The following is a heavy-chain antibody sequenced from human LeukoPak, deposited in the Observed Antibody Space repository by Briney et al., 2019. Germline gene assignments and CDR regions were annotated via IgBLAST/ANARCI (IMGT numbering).Heavy chain of an antibody. J-gene: IGHJ4*02. Sequence: PGGSLRLSCAASGFTFSNFWMKWVRQAPGKGLEWLSIIYRGGATYYADSVKGRFTISRDDSNYTWHLQLNSLRAEDTAVYFCAGASSYGIILDATSFDLWGQGTLVIVSS. CDR3: AGASSYGIILDATSFDL. V-gene: IGHV3-66*01. D-gene: IGHD2-15*01. CDR2: IYRGGAT. CDR1: GFTFSNFW.